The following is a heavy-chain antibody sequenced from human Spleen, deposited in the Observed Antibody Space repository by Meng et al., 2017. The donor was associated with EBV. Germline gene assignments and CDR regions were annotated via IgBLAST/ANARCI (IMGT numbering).Heavy chain of an antibody. CDR2: IIPILGTT. Sequence: QAHLVQVGAGVKRPGSSVKVSCKASGGTFSNYAISWVRQAPGQGLGWMGGIIPILGTTNYAQKFQGRVTISADKSTGTAYMELRSLRSEDTAVYYCARGGNWKYDPYYWHFDLWGRGTLVTVSS. J-gene: IGHJ2*01. CDR3: ARGGNWKYDPYYWHFDL. V-gene: IGHV1-69*06. D-gene: IGHD1-7*01. CDR1: GGTFSNYA.